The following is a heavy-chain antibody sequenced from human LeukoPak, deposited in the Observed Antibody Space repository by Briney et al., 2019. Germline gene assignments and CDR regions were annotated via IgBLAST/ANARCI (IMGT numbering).Heavy chain of an antibody. J-gene: IGHJ6*02. CDR3: ARKDCGGDCYNYYYYGMDV. CDR1: GFPVSSNY. V-gene: IGHV3-66*01. CDR2: IYSGGST. D-gene: IGHD2-21*02. Sequence: GSLRLSCAASGFPVSSNYMSWVRQAPGKGLEGVSVIYSGGSTYYADSVKGRFTISRDNSKNTLYLQMNSLRAEDTAVYYCARKDCGGDCYNYYYYGMDVWGQGTTVTVSS.